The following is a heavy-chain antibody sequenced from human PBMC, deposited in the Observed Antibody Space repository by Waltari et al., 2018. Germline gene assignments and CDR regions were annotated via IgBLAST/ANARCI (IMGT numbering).Heavy chain of an antibody. D-gene: IGHD2-15*01. CDR3: ARDLISGGCWFDP. V-gene: IGHV1-2*02. CDR1: GYTFTGPY. Sequence: QVQLVQSGAAVKQPGASVKDYCWRSGYTFTGPYMHWVRQAPGQGLEWMGWINPKSGGTKYAQKFQGRVTMTRDTSISTAYMELSRLRSDDTAVYYCARDLISGGCWFDPWGQGTLVTVSS. CDR2: INPKSGGT. J-gene: IGHJ5*02.